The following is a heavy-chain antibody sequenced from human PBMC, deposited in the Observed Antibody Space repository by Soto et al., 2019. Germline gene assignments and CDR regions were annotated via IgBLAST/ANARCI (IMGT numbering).Heavy chain of an antibody. Sequence: ASVKVSCKASGYTFTNYYIHWVRQAPGQGLEWMGVINPTGGRASYAPKFQGRVTLTRDTSTSTAYMELSSLRSDDTAVYYCARAVAVAADFDYWGQGTLVTVSS. CDR1: GYTFTNYY. CDR2: INPTGGRA. D-gene: IGHD6-19*01. J-gene: IGHJ4*02. CDR3: ARAVAVAADFDY. V-gene: IGHV1-46*01.